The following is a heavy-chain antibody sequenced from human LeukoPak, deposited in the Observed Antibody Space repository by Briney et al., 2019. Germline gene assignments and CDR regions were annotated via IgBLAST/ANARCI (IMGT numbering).Heavy chain of an antibody. D-gene: IGHD3-3*01. CDR1: GYTFTSYG. J-gene: IGHJ6*04. V-gene: IGHV1-18*01. CDR3: ARLIRVNDFWSGYLNWHADV. CDR2: ISAYNGNT. Sequence: GASVKVSCKASGYTFTSYGISWVRQAPGQGLEWMGWISAYNGNTNYAQKLQGRVTMTTDTSTSTAYMELRSLRSDDTAVYYCARLIRVNDFWSGYLNWHADVWGKGTTVTVSS.